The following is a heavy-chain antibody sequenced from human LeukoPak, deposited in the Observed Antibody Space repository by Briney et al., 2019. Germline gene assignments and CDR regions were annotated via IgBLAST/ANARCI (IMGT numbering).Heavy chain of an antibody. CDR2: IISTSSTM. D-gene: IGHD6-19*01. Sequence: WGSLRLSCAVSGFTFSSYSMNWVRQAPGKGLDWVSYIISTSSTMYYADSVKGRFSISRDNAKNSLYLQMNSVRDEDTAVYYCARDRDSSGRTFDYWGQGTLVTVP. CDR3: ARDRDSSGRTFDY. J-gene: IGHJ4*02. V-gene: IGHV3-48*02. CDR1: GFTFSSYS.